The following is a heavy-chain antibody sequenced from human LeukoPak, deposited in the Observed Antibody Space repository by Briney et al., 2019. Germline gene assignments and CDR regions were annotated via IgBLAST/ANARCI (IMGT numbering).Heavy chain of an antibody. CDR1: GYSISSGYY. J-gene: IGHJ4*02. CDR2: IYHSGST. V-gene: IGHV4-38-2*01. Sequence: ASETLSLTCAVSGYSISSGYYWGWIRQPPGKGLEWIGSIYHSGSTYYNPSLKSRDTISVDTSKNQFSLKLSSVTAADTAVYYCARGYSYGNGYFDYWGQGTLVTVSS. CDR3: ARGYSYGNGYFDY. D-gene: IGHD5-18*01.